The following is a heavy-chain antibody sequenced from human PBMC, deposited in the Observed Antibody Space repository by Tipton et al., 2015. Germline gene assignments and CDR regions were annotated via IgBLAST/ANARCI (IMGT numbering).Heavy chain of an antibody. V-gene: IGHV4-31*02. CDR1: GGSISSGAYY. J-gene: IGHJ4*02. Sequence: LRLSCTVSGGSISSGAYYWTWIRQHPGKGLEWIGCIYYNGNTYNNPSLKSRVTISQDTSKNQFSLKLSSVTAADTAVYYCARGVYSDHDFDYWGQGTLVTVSS. D-gene: IGHD1-14*01. CDR2: IYYNGNT. CDR3: ARGVYSDHDFDY.